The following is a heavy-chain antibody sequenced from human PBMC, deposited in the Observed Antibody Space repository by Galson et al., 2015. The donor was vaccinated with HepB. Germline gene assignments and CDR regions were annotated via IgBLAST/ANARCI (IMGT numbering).Heavy chain of an antibody. V-gene: IGHV3-21*01. CDR3: ARRITMIVVANSIGYFDY. J-gene: IGHJ4*02. CDR2: ISSSSSYI. CDR1: GITFSSYS. Sequence: SLRLSCAASGITFSSYSMNWVRQAPGKGLEWVSSISSSSSYIYYADSVKGRFTISRDNAKNSLYLQMNSLRAEDTAVYYCARRITMIVVANSIGYFDYWGQGTLVTVSS. D-gene: IGHD3-22*01.